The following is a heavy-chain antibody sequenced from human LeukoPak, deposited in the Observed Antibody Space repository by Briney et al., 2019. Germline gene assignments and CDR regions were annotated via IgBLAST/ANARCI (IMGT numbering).Heavy chain of an antibody. CDR3: ARDWSFNYFDY. V-gene: IGHV6-1*01. CDR2: TYYRSKCYN. Sequence: SQTLSLTCALSGDSLSSNSAAWNWIRHSPSRGLEWLGRTYYRSKCYNDYAVSVKSRITINLDTSKNQFSLQLNSVTPEDTAVYYCARDWSFNYFDYWGQGTLVTVSS. J-gene: IGHJ4*02. CDR1: GDSLSSNSAA.